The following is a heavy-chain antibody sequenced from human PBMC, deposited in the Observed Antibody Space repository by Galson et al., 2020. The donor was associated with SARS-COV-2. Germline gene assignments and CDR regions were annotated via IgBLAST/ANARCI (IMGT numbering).Heavy chain of an antibody. D-gene: IGHD3-10*01. CDR2: IYWNDDK. CDR3: AHRGYYGSGSYHAPESFDY. Sequence: VSGPTLVKPTQTLTLTCTFSGFSLSTSGVGVGWIRQPPGKALEWLALIYWNDDKRYSPSLKSRLTITKDTSKNQVVLTMTNMDPVDTATYYCAHRGYYGSGSYHAPESFDYWGQGTLVTVSS. J-gene: IGHJ4*02. V-gene: IGHV2-5*01. CDR1: GFSLSTSGVG.